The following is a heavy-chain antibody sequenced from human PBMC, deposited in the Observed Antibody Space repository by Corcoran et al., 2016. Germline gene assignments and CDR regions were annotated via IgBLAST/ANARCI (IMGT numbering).Heavy chain of an antibody. Sequence: EVQLVESGGGLVQPGGSLRLSCAASGFNFSSDWMHWVRQAPGKGLVWVSRINSDGSSTSYADSVKGRFTSSRDNAKNTLYLQMNSLRAEDSAVYYCASDGGCDYYDSSGVDSWGQGTLVTVSS. CDR2: INSDGSST. CDR1: GFNFSSDW. J-gene: IGHJ4*02. CDR3: ASDGGCDYYDSSGVDS. D-gene: IGHD3-22*01. V-gene: IGHV3-74*01.